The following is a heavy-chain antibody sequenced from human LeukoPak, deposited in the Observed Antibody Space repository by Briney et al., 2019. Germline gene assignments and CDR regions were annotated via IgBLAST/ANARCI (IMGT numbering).Heavy chain of an antibody. V-gene: IGHV3-33*01. CDR1: GFTFSGYG. J-gene: IGHJ4*02. CDR2: IWYDGSKR. Sequence: GGSLRLSCVPSGFTFSGYGFHWLRQVPGKGLDWVAVIWYDGSKRYYADSVKGRFTVSRDYSKNTLYLQMNSLRVDDTAVYYCARDTGTVEPDLDYWGQGTLVTVSS. CDR3: ARDTGTVEPDLDY. D-gene: IGHD1-14*01.